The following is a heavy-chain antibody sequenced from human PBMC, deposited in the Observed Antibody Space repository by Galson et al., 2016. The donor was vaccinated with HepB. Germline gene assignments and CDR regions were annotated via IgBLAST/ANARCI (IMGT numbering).Heavy chain of an antibody. CDR3: AREFSGGVPASLYYFDF. CDR2: ISPHNGDT. D-gene: IGHD2-8*01. V-gene: IGHV1-18*04. CDR1: GYTFTSYG. J-gene: IGHJ4*02. Sequence: SVKVSCKASGYTFTSYGIAWVRQAPGQGLAWMGWISPHNGDTNYARHLHGRVTMTTDTSTRTAYMELRSLTSDDTAMYYCAREFSGGVPASLYYFDFWGRGTLVTVSS.